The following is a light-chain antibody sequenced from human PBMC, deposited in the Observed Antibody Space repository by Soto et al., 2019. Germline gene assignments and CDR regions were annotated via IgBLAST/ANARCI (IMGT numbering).Light chain of an antibody. J-gene: IGLJ1*01. Sequence: QSVLTQPPSVSAAPGQKVTMPCSGSSSNIGEYYVSWHQQLPGTAPKLLIYENDKRPSGIPDRLSGSKSGTSATLDITGLQTGDEADYYCGTWDSSLTTFVFGTGTKVTVL. CDR3: GTWDSSLTTFV. CDR1: SSNIGEYY. V-gene: IGLV1-51*02. CDR2: END.